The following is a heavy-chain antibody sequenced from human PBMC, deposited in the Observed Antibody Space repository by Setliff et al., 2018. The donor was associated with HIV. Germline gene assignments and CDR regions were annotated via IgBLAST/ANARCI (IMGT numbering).Heavy chain of an antibody. CDR2: IYYSGST. Sequence: PSETLSLTCTVSGGSISSGGYYWSWIRQHPGKGLEWIGYIYYSGSTYYNPSLKSRVTISVDTSKNQFSLKLSSVTAADTAVYYCARALMDTAIATPPRRYYFDYWGQGTLVTVSS. CDR3: ARALMDTAIATPPRRYYFDY. D-gene: IGHD5-18*01. V-gene: IGHV4-31*03. CDR1: GGSISSGGYY. J-gene: IGHJ4*02.